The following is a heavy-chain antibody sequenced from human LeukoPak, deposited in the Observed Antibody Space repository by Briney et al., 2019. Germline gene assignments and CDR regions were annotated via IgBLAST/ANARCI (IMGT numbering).Heavy chain of an antibody. V-gene: IGHV4-59*01. Sequence: SETLSLTCAVYGGSFSGYYWNWIRQPPGKGLEWIGYIYYSGRTNYNPSLKSRVSISIDTSKNQCSLKLSSVTAADTAFYYCARSDLYGDYPPGNYWGQGTLVAVSS. CDR1: GGSFSGYY. D-gene: IGHD4-17*01. CDR2: IYYSGRT. CDR3: ARSDLYGDYPPGNY. J-gene: IGHJ4*02.